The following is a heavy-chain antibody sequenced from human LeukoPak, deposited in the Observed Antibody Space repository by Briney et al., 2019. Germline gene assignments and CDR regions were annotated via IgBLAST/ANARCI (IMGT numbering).Heavy chain of an antibody. D-gene: IGHD5-18*01. CDR1: GFTLSSYG. Sequence: GGSRRLSCAASGFTLSSYGMHWVRQAPGKGLEWVAVISYDGSNKYYADSVKGRFTISRDNSKNTLYLQMNSLRAEDTAVYYCAKELRGYSYGLRNNWFDPWGQGTLVTVSS. V-gene: IGHV3-30*18. CDR3: AKELRGYSYGLRNNWFDP. J-gene: IGHJ5*02. CDR2: ISYDGSNK.